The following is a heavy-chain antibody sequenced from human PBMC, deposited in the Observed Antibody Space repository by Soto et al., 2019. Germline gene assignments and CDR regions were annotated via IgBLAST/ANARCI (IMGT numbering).Heavy chain of an antibody. V-gene: IGHV4-30-4*01. Sequence: SETLSLTCTVSGGSISSGDYYWSWIRQPPGKGLEWIGYIYYSGSTYYNPSLKSRVTISVDTSKNQFSLKLSSVTAADTAVYYCARFTLNYGMDVWGQGTTVTVSS. CDR2: IYYSGST. CDR3: ARFTLNYGMDV. J-gene: IGHJ6*02. CDR1: GGSISSGDYY.